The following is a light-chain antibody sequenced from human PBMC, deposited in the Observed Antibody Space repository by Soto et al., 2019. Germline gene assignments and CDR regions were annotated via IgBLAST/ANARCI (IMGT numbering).Light chain of an antibody. Sequence: EIVLTQYQGTLSLSPLQRCSLXLLASQSVSSSYLAWYQQKPGQAPRLLIYGASSRATGIPDRFSGSGSGTDFTLTISRLEPEDFAVYYCQQYGSSPWTFGQGTKVDIK. J-gene: IGKJ1*01. V-gene: IGKV3-20*01. CDR3: QQYGSSPWT. CDR2: GAS. CDR1: QSVSSSY.